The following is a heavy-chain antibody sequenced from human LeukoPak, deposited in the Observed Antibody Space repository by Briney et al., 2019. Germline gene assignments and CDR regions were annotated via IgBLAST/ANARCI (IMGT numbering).Heavy chain of an antibody. J-gene: IGHJ4*02. D-gene: IGHD3-22*01. CDR2: IYSGGST. V-gene: IGHV3-66*01. Sequence: GGSLRLSCAASGFTFSTYAMSWVRQAPGKGLEWVSVIYSGGSTYYADSVKGRFTISRDNSKNTLYLQMNSLRAEDTAVYYCARDRYYDSSPRVDYWGQGTLVTASS. CDR3: ARDRYYDSSPRVDY. CDR1: GFTFSTYA.